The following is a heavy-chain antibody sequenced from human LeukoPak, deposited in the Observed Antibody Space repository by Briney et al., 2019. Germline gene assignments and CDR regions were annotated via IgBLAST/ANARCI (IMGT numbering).Heavy chain of an antibody. CDR2: IYYSGST. D-gene: IGHD6-19*01. V-gene: IGHV4-39*07. CDR1: GGSISSSSYY. CDR3: ARGSGPGAFDI. Sequence: PSETLPLTCTVSGGSISSSSYYWGWIRQPPGKGLEWIGSIYYSGSTYYNPSLKSRVTISVDTSKNQFSLKLSSVTAADTAVYYCARGSGPGAFDIWGQGTMVTVSS. J-gene: IGHJ3*02.